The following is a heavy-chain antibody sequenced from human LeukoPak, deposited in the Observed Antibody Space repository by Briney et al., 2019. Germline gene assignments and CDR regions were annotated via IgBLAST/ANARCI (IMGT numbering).Heavy chain of an antibody. CDR2: IHYSGST. Sequence: PSETLSLTCTVSGLSITTYYWSWIRQPPGKGLEWIGLIHYSGSTTYNPSLKSRVTISIDPSKNQFSLHLSSVTAADTAVYYCARDIREVGESHYFDYWGQGILVTVTS. D-gene: IGHD1-26*01. CDR1: GLSITTYY. CDR3: ARDIREVGESHYFDY. V-gene: IGHV4-59*01. J-gene: IGHJ4*02.